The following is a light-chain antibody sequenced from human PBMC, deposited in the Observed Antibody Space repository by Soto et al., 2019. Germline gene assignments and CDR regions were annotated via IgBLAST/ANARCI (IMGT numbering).Light chain of an antibody. V-gene: IGKV3-11*01. J-gene: IGKJ5*01. Sequence: EIVLTQSPATLSLSPGERATLSCRASQSVSSYLAWYQQKPDQAPRLLIYDASNRATGIPARFSGSGSGTDFTLTISGLEPEDFAVYYCQQRSVWPITFGQGTRLEIK. CDR3: QQRSVWPIT. CDR1: QSVSSY. CDR2: DAS.